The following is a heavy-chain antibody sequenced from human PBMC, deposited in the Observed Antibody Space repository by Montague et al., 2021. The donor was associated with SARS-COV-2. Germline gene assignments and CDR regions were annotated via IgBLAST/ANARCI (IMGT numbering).Heavy chain of an antibody. CDR2: SGST. V-gene: IGHV4-59*01. Sequence: SGSTNXXPSLTSRVTISVDTSKNQFSLKLSSVAAADTAVYYCARVGRGSSWYEVAFDIWGQGTMVTVSS. J-gene: IGHJ3*02. CDR3: ARVGRGSSWYEVAFDI. D-gene: IGHD6-13*01.